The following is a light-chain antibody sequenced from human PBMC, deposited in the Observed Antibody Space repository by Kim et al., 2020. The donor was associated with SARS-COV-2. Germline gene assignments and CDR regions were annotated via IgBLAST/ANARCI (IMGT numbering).Light chain of an antibody. CDR1: SLRTYY. Sequence: SSELTQDPAVSVALGQTVKITCQGDSLRTYYANWYQQKPGQAPVLVTYGKNNRPSGIPDRFSGSSSGNTASLTITGAQAEDEADYYFNLRDSSGYRWVFGGGTQLTVL. CDR3: NLRDSSGYRWV. V-gene: IGLV3-19*01. CDR2: GKN. J-gene: IGLJ3*02.